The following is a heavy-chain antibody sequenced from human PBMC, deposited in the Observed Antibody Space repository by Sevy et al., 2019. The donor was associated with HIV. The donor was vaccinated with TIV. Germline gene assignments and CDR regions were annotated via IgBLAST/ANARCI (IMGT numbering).Heavy chain of an antibody. V-gene: IGHV1-69*13. D-gene: IGHD3-10*01. Sequence: ASVKVSCKASGGTFSIYAISWVRQAPGQGLEWMGGIIPIFGTANYAQKFQGRVTITADESTSTAYMELSSLRSEDTAVYYCARDRDYYGSGSYYGWGQGTLVTVSS. CDR3: ARDRDYYGSGSYYG. CDR1: GGTFSIYA. CDR2: IIPIFGTA. J-gene: IGHJ4*02.